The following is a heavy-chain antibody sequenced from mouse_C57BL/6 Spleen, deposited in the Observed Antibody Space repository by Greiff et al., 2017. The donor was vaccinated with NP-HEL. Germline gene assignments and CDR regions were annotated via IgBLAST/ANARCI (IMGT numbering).Heavy chain of an antibody. J-gene: IGHJ1*03. CDR3: ANQLLYFDV. V-gene: IGHV5-17*01. Sequence: DVKLVESGGGLVKPGGSLKLSCAASGFTFSDYGMHWVRQAPEKGLEWVAYISSGSSTIYYADTVKGRFTISRDNAKNTLFLQMTSLRSEDTAMYYCANQLLYFDVWGTGTTVTVSS. D-gene: IGHD4-1*02. CDR2: ISSGSSTI. CDR1: GFTFSDYG.